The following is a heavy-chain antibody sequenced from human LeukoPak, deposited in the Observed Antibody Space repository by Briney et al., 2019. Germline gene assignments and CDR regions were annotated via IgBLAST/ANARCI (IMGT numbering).Heavy chain of an antibody. V-gene: IGHV3-72*01. CDR1: GLTMSDHY. CDR2: IRNKIDSDTT. D-gene: IGHD2-21*02. CDR3: SRTPATAGRYAFDI. Sequence: GGSLRLSCAVSGLTMSDHYMDWVRQAPGRGLEWVGRIRNKIDSDTTIYAASVKGRFTISRDDSKNSLFLQMNSLKTEDTAVYYCSRTPATAGRYAFDIWGQGTLVTVSS. J-gene: IGHJ3*02.